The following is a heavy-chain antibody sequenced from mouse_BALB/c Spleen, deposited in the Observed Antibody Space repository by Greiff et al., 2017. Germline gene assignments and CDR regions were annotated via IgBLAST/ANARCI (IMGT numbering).Heavy chain of an antibody. Sequence: DVKLVESGGGLVKLGGSLKLSCAASGFTFSSYYMSWVRQTPEKRLELVAAINSNGGSTYYPDTVKGRFTISRDNAKNTLYLQLSSLKSEDTALYYCARQAYERGWYFDVWGAGTTVTVSS. J-gene: IGHJ1*01. CDR2: INSNGGST. CDR3: ARQAYERGWYFDV. D-gene: IGHD6-5*01. V-gene: IGHV5-6-2*01. CDR1: GFTFSSYY.